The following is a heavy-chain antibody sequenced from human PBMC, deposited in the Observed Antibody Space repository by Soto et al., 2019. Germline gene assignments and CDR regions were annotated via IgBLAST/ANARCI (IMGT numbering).Heavy chain of an antibody. CDR1: GGSISSGDYY. Sequence: SETLSLTCTVSGGSISSGDYYWSRIRQPPGKGLEWIGYIYYSGSTYYNPSLKSRVTISVDTSKNQFSLKLSSVTAADAAVYYCARVKYYYYGMDVWGQGTTVTV. J-gene: IGHJ6*02. V-gene: IGHV4-30-4*01. CDR3: ARVKYYYYGMDV. CDR2: IYYSGST.